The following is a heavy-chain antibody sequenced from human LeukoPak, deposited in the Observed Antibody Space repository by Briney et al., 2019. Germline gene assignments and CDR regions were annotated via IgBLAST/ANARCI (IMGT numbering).Heavy chain of an antibody. CDR1: GYTFSSSG. V-gene: IGHV1-3*01. Sequence: GASVKVSCKASGYTFSSSGMYWVRQAPGQGLEWMGWINAANGNTKYSQRLQGRATITRDTSASTVYMELSSLRSEDTALYYCARDWYYGSGSYSGDYWGQGTLVTVSS. D-gene: IGHD3-10*01. CDR3: ARDWYYGSGSYSGDY. CDR2: INAANGNT. J-gene: IGHJ4*02.